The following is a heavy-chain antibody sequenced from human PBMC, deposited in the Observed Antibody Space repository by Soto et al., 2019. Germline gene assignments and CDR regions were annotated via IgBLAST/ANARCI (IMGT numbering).Heavy chain of an antibody. CDR2: MYSGGST. CDR3: ARGGQERGGMDV. J-gene: IGHJ6*02. CDR1: GFTVISTY. V-gene: IGHV3-53*01. Sequence: EVQLVESGGGLIQPGGSLRLSCAASGFTVISTYMSWVRQAPGKGLEWVSFMYSGGSTYYADSVKGRFTISRDTSKNTLYLQMNSLRVEDTAVYYCARGGQERGGMDVWGQGTTVTVSS.